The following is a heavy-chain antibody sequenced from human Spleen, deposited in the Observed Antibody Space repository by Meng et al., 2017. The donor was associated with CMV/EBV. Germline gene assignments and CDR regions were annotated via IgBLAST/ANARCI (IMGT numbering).Heavy chain of an antibody. Sequence: ASVKVSCKTSGYTFTGFYVHWIRQAPGQGLEWMGWINPNSGATKYAQKFQGRVTMTRDTSISTAYMELSRLRSDDTAVYYCATPPGGQWLVRDYWGQGTLVTVSS. CDR2: INPNSGAT. CDR3: ATPPGGQWLVRDY. V-gene: IGHV1-2*02. CDR1: GYTFTGFY. D-gene: IGHD6-19*01. J-gene: IGHJ4*02.